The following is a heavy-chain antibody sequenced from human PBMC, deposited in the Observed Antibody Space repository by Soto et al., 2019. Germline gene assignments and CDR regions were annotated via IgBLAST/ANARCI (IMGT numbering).Heavy chain of an antibody. CDR1: GFTFSSYG. D-gene: IGHD2-15*01. CDR2: IWYDGSNK. V-gene: IGHV3-33*01. Sequence: VQLLESGGGVVQPGRSLRLSCAASGFTFSSYGMHWVRQAPGKGLEWVAVIWYDGSNKYYADSVKGRFTISRDNSKNTLYLQMNSLRAEDTAVYYCARVEGYCSGGSCSFMDVWGQGTTVTVSS. CDR3: ARVEGYCSGGSCSFMDV. J-gene: IGHJ6*02.